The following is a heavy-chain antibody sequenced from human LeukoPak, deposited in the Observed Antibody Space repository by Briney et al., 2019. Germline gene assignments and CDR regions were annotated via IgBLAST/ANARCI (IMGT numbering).Heavy chain of an antibody. J-gene: IGHJ3*02. D-gene: IGHD5-12*01. CDR3: ARDGYPLTHTDAFDI. V-gene: IGHV3-21*01. Sequence: GGSLRLSCAASGFTFSSYSMNWVRQAPGKGLEWVSSISSSSSYIYYADSVKGRFTISRDNAKNSLYLQMNSLRAEDTAVYYCARDGYPLTHTDAFDIWGQGTMVTVSS. CDR2: ISSSSSYI. CDR1: GFTFSSYS.